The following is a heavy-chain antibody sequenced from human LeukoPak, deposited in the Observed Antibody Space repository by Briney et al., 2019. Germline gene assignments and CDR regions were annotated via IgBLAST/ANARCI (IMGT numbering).Heavy chain of an antibody. J-gene: IGHJ5*02. CDR2: IIRIFGTA. V-gene: IGHV1-69*05. Sequence: SVKVSCKASGGTFSSYAISWVRQAPGQGLEWMGGIIRIFGTANYAQKFQGRVTITTDESTSTAYMELSSLRSEDTAVYYCARDGDTRNWFDPWGQGTLVTVSS. CDR1: GGTFSSYA. CDR3: ARDGDTRNWFDP. D-gene: IGHD2-21*02.